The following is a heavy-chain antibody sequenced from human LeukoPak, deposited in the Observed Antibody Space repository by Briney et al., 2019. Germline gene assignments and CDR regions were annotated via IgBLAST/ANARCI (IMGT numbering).Heavy chain of an antibody. V-gene: IGHV3-23*01. J-gene: IGHJ6*03. CDR1: GFTFSTYS. Sequence: HTGGSLRLSCAASGFTFSTYSMNWVRQTPGKGLEWVSSVSASGGSTYYGDSVKGRFTISRDNGKNAVYLQMKSLRIEDTAVYYCVKSTPSPVLQYFDYPPYYMDVWGKGTTVTISS. CDR3: VKSTPSPVLQYFDYPPYYMDV. D-gene: IGHD3-9*01. CDR2: VSASGGST.